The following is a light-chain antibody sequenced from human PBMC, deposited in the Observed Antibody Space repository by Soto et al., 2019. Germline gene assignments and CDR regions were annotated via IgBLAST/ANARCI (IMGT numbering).Light chain of an antibody. V-gene: IGKV1-9*01. Sequence: DLQLTQSPSFLSASVGDRVTITCRASQGISSYLAWFQQKPGKAPELLIYAASTLQSGVPSRFSGSGSGTEFTLTISSLQPEDFATYYCQQLNTYPRTFGQGTKVEIK. J-gene: IGKJ1*01. CDR3: QQLNTYPRT. CDR2: AAS. CDR1: QGISSY.